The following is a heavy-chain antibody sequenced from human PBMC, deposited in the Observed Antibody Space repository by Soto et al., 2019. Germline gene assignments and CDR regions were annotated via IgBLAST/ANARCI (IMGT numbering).Heavy chain of an antibody. Sequence: EVQLLESGGGLVQPGGSLRLSCAASGFTFSSYAMTWVRQAPGKGLEWVSAIRGTGGSTNYADSVKGRFTISRDDSKNTLYLQMNSLRAEDTAVYYCAKPSNYYDNTGYRPPFDYWGQGTLVTVSS. D-gene: IGHD3-22*01. V-gene: IGHV3-23*01. CDR1: GFTFSSYA. CDR2: IRGTGGST. J-gene: IGHJ4*02. CDR3: AKPSNYYDNTGYRPPFDY.